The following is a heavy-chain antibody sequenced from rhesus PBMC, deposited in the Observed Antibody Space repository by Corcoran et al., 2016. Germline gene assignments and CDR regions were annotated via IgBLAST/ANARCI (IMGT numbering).Heavy chain of an antibody. CDR1: GYSVSSTYG. CDR2: ISYSGTR. Sequence: QVQVQESGPGLVKPSEPLSLTCAVSGYSVSSTYGWAWVRQPPGRGLEWIGYISYSGTRSYTPSLKRRCTMSVDTAKNQFALRLDSVTVADTSVYYCARDLWWTGIGCDGVSNSLDVWGRGVLVTVSS. D-gene: IGHD2-21*01. J-gene: IGHJ5-2*02. CDR3: ARDLWWTGIGCDGVSNSLDV. V-gene: IGHV4-127*01.